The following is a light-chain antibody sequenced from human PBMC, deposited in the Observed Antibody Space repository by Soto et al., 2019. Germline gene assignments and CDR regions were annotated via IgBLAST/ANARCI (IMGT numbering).Light chain of an antibody. CDR3: QVWDSSSDHPVV. CDR2: DDS. Sequence: SYELTQPPSVAVAPGQTARITCEGDHIQTKSVHWYQQKPGQAPVLVVYDDSDRPSGIPERFSGSNSGNTATLTISRVEAGDEADYYCQVWDSSSDHPVVFGGGTKRTVL. V-gene: IGLV3-21*02. J-gene: IGLJ3*02. CDR1: HIQTKS.